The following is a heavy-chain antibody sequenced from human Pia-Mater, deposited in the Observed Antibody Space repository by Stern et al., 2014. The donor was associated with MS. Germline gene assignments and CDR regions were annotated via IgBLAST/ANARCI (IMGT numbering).Heavy chain of an antibody. Sequence: QVQLEESGAEVKRPGASVKVSCKTSGYTFTGSFMHWVRQAPGQGLEWMGRINPKSGATEYAVKFEGRVTLTRDTAITTAYMEVIRLTSDDTAVYYCARGPKFGAFDVWGQGTVITVS. CDR3: ARGPKFGAFDV. D-gene: IGHD3-3*01. CDR1: GYTFTGSF. V-gene: IGHV1-2*06. CDR2: INPKSGAT. J-gene: IGHJ3*01.